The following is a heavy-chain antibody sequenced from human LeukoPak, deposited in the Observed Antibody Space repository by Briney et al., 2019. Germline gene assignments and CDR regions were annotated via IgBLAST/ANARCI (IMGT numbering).Heavy chain of an antibody. CDR1: GFTFSSYA. J-gene: IGHJ4*02. Sequence: GGSLRLSCAASGFTFSSYAMHWVRQAPGKGLEYASTISSNAGSTYYANSVKGGFTISRDNSKNTLYLQMGSLRAEDMAVYYCARPVTGTYAPLEYWGQGTLVTVSS. V-gene: IGHV3-64*01. D-gene: IGHD1-1*01. CDR3: ARPVTGTYAPLEY. CDR2: ISSNAGST.